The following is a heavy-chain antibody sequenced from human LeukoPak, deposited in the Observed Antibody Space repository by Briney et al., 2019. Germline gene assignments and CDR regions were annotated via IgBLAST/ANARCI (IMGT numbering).Heavy chain of an antibody. V-gene: IGHV4-59*01. CDR1: GDSISSYF. CDR2: AHSSGST. J-gene: IGHJ5*02. CDR3: ARDSHSIDIATPGGFDP. D-gene: IGHD1-26*01. Sequence: SETLSLTCTASGDSISSYFWSWIRQPPGKGLEWIGYAHSSGSTNYNPSLKSRVTISADASKNQFSLNLRSVTAADTAVYCCARDSHSIDIATPGGFDPWGQGTLVTVSS.